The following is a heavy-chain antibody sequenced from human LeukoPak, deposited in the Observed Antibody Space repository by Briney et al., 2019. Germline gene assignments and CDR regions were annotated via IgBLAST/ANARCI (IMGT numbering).Heavy chain of an antibody. Sequence: GSLRLSCAASGFTFSSYSMNWVRQAPGRGLEWVSYISSGSNTIYYADSVKGRFTISRDNAKNSLYLQMNSLRDEDTAVYFCARTPTGGSSTWYGSYWGQGTLVTVSS. CDR3: ARTPTGGSSTWYGSY. D-gene: IGHD6-13*01. J-gene: IGHJ4*02. CDR2: ISSGSNTI. V-gene: IGHV3-48*02. CDR1: GFTFSSYS.